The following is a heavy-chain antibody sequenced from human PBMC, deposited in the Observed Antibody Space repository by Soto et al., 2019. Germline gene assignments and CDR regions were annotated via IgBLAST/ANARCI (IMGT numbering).Heavy chain of an antibody. D-gene: IGHD1-7*01. CDR3: ARPFSNFRHFFDY. Sequence: KTSETLSLTCGVSGASIGSGAYSWSWIRQPPGKGLEWIGNFYHSGTTYYSPSLRSRVTISLDRSKNQFSLKLTSVTAADTAVYYCARPFSNFRHFFDYWGHGTLVTVSS. J-gene: IGHJ4*01. CDR1: GASIGSGAYS. V-gene: IGHV4-30-2*01. CDR2: FYHSGTT.